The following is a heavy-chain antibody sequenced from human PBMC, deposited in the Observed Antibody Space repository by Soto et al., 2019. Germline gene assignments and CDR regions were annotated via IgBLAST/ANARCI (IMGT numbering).Heavy chain of an antibody. J-gene: IGHJ4*02. V-gene: IGHV1-2*02. CDR3: ARDLTGDVGG. D-gene: IGHD7-27*01. CDR1: GYTFTDSA. Sequence: HVQLVQSGAEVKKPGASVKVSCKASGYTFTDSAMHWVRQAPGQGLEWMAWINPNSGATRYAQKFQGRVTTTRDTPITTGYMELSRLTSDDTAVYYCARDLTGDVGGWGQGTLVTVSS. CDR2: INPNSGAT.